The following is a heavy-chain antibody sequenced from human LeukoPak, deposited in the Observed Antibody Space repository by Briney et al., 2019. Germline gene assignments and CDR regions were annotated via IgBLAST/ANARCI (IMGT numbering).Heavy chain of an antibody. Sequence: PGGSLRLSCAASGFTVSSNYMSWVRQAPGKGLEWVSVIYSGGSTYYADSVKGRFTISRDNSKNSLYLQMNSLRAEDTAVYYCARGQQGPDMDVWGKGTTVPVSS. CDR2: IYSGGST. CDR1: GFTVSSNY. J-gene: IGHJ6*03. V-gene: IGHV3-53*01. CDR3: ARGQQGPDMDV.